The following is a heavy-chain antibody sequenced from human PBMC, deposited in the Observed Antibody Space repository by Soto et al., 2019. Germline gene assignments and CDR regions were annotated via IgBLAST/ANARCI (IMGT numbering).Heavy chain of an antibody. CDR1: GFTFSNAW. Sequence: GGSLRLSCAASGFTFSNAWMSWVRQAPGKGLEWVGRIKSKTDGGTTDYAAPVKGRFTISRDDSKNTLYLQMNSLKTEDTAVYYWTTITGRSGYFDYWGQGTLVTVSS. CDR2: IKSKTDGGTT. V-gene: IGHV3-15*01. CDR3: TTITGRSGYFDY. J-gene: IGHJ4*02. D-gene: IGHD1-20*01.